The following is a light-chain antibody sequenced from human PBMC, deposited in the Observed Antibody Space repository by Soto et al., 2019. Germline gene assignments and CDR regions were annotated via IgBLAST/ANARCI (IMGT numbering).Light chain of an antibody. CDR3: QQRTNRPPIT. V-gene: IGKV1-5*01. Sequence: DIQMTQSPSTLSASVGDRVTITCRASQSISSWLAWYQQKPGKAPKLLIYDASSLESGVPSRFSGSGSGTDFTLTISGLEPEDFAVYYCQQRTNRPPITFGQGTRLEIK. CDR1: QSISSW. CDR2: DAS. J-gene: IGKJ5*01.